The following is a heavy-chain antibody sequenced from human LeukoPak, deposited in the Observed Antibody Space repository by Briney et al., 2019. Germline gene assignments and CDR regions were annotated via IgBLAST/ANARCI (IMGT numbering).Heavy chain of an antibody. D-gene: IGHD4-11*01. CDR3: ARHSRQLRGRIFY. CDR1: GGSISSSSYY. CDR2: IYYSGST. V-gene: IGHV4-39*01. Sequence: SETLSLTCTVSGGSISSSSYYWGWIRQPPGKGLEWIGSIYYSGSTYYNPSLKSRVTISVDTSKNQFSLKLSSVTAADTAVYYRARHSRQLRGRIFYWGQGTLVTVSS. J-gene: IGHJ4*02.